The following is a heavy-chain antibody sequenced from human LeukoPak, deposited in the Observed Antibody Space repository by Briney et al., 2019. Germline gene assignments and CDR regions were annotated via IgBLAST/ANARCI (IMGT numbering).Heavy chain of an antibody. J-gene: IGHJ3*02. Sequence: GASVKVSCKASGYTFTGYYMHWVRQAPGQGLEWMGWINPNSGGTNYAQKFQGRVTMTRDTSISTAYMELSRLRSDDTAVYYCARDVGQWELPYAFDIWGQGTMVTVSS. D-gene: IGHD1-26*01. CDR1: GYTFTGYY. CDR2: INPNSGGT. CDR3: ARDVGQWELPYAFDI. V-gene: IGHV1-2*02.